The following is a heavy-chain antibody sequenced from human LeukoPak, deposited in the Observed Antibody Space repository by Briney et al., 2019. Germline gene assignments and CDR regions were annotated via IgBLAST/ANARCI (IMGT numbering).Heavy chain of an antibody. CDR3: ATSGGYSYGFEFDY. CDR2: FDPEDGET. D-gene: IGHD5-18*01. V-gene: IGHV1-24*01. CDR1: GYTLTELS. Sequence: ASVKVSCKVSGYTLTELSMHWVRQAPGKGLEWMGGFDPEDGETIYAQKFQGRVTMTEDTSTDTAYMELSSLRSEDTAVYYCATSGGYSYGFEFDYWGQGTLVTVSS. J-gene: IGHJ4*02.